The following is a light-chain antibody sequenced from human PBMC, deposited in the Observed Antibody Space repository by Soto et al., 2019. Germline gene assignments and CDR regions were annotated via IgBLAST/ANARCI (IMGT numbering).Light chain of an antibody. CDR2: DNN. CDR1: SSNIGNNY. CDR3: GTWDSSLSVV. J-gene: IGLJ2*01. V-gene: IGLV1-51*01. Sequence: QAVVTQPPSMSAAPGQKVTISCSGSSSNIGNNYVSWYQQLPGTAPKLLIYDNNKRPSGIPDRFSGSKSGTSATLGITGLQTGDEADYYCGTWDSSLSVVFGGGTKLTVL.